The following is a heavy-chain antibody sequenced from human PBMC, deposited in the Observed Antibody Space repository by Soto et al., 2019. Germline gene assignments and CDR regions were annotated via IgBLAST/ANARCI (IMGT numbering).Heavy chain of an antibody. J-gene: IGHJ3*02. CDR1: GFTFSSYA. CDR2: ISYDGSNK. CDR3: AESAPHNYYDSSGYFRGDAFDI. Sequence: GGSLRLSCAASGFTFSSYAMHWVRQAPGKGLEWVAVISYDGSNKYYADSVKGRFTISRDNSKNTLYLQMNSLRAEDTAVYYCAESAPHNYYDSSGYFRGDAFDIWGQGTMVTVSS. D-gene: IGHD3-22*01. V-gene: IGHV3-30-3*01.